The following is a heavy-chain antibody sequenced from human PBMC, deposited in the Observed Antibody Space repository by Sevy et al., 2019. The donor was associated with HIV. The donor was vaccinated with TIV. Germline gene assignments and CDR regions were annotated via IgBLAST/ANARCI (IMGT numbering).Heavy chain of an antibody. CDR2: IYHGGST. J-gene: IGHJ4*02. CDR1: GGSITNMNW. Sequence: SETLSLTCAVSGGSITNMNWWIWVRQPPGKGLEWIGEIYHGGSTNYNPSLKSRVTISTDESKNQFSRRLNSVTAADTAVYYCARAALGTGSGWFDYWGQGTLVTVSS. CDR3: ARAALGTGSGWFDY. V-gene: IGHV4-4*02. D-gene: IGHD6-19*01.